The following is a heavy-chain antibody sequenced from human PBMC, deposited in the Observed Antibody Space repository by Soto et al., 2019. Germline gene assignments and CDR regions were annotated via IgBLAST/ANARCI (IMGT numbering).Heavy chain of an antibody. CDR3: ARQVVVVVASSADAFDI. CDR2: IWSDGSNK. V-gene: IGHV3-33*01. Sequence: QVQLVESGGGVVQPGRSLRLSCAASGFTFSSYGMHWVRQAPGKGLEWVAVIWSDGSNKYYADSVKGRFTISRGNSKNTLYLQMNSLRAEDTAVYYCARQVVVVVASSADAFDIWGQGTMVTVSS. CDR1: GFTFSSYG. J-gene: IGHJ3*02. D-gene: IGHD2-15*01.